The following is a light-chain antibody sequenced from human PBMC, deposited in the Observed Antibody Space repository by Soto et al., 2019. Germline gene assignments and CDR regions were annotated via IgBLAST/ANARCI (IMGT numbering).Light chain of an antibody. V-gene: IGLV2-23*03. J-gene: IGLJ2*01. CDR2: EGS. CDR3: CSYAGSSTFVV. Sequence: QSVLTQPASVSGSPGQSITISCTGTSSDVGSYNPVSWYQQHPGKAPKLMIYEGSKRPSGVSNRFSGSKSGNTASLTISGLQAEDEADYYCCSYAGSSTFVVFGGGTKVTVL. CDR1: SSDVGSYNP.